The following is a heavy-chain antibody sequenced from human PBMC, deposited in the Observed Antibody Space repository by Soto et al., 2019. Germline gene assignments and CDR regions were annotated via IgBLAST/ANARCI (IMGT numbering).Heavy chain of an antibody. Sequence: QVQLVESGGGVVQPGRSLSLSCAASGFTFSSYAMHWVRQAPGKGLEWVAVISYDGSNKYYADSVKGRFTISRDNSKNTLYMQMNSLRAEDTAVYYCARDKTVAIREYYYGMDVWGQGTTVTVSS. CDR1: GFTFSSYA. CDR2: ISYDGSNK. V-gene: IGHV3-30-3*01. D-gene: IGHD4-17*01. CDR3: ARDKTVAIREYYYGMDV. J-gene: IGHJ6*02.